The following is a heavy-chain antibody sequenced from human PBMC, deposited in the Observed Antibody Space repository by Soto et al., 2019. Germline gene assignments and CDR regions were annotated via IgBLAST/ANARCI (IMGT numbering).Heavy chain of an antibody. D-gene: IGHD3-16*01. Sequence: EVQLLESGGGLVQPGGSLRLSCAASGFTFSSYAMSWVRQAPGKGLEWVSAIIGSGGRTYYADSVKGRFTISRDNSKNTLYLQMNSLRVEDTAVYYCAKDRIMGSTTFWGMVVWGQGTTVTVSS. J-gene: IGHJ6*02. V-gene: IGHV3-23*01. CDR2: IIGSGGRT. CDR1: GFTFSSYA. CDR3: AKDRIMGSTTFWGMVV.